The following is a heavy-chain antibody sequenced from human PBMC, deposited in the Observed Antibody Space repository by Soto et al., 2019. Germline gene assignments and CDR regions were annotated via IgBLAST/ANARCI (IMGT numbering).Heavy chain of an antibody. J-gene: IGHJ6*03. CDR1: GYSFTSYW. D-gene: IGHD3-9*01. Sequence: GESLKISCKGSGYSFTSYWIGWVRQMPGKGLEWMGIIYPGDSDTRYSPSFQGQVTISADKSISTAYLKWSSLKASDTAMYYCARLYYYDILNYYYYMDVWGKGTTVTVSS. CDR2: IYPGDSDT. CDR3: ARLYYYDILNYYYYMDV. V-gene: IGHV5-51*01.